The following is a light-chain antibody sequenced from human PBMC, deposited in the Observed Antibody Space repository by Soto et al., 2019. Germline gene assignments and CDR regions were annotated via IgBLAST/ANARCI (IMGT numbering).Light chain of an antibody. V-gene: IGLV6-57*04. CDR3: QSYDSSTVV. CDR2: EGN. CDR1: SGSIASNY. J-gene: IGLJ2*01. Sequence: NFILTQPHSVSESPGKTVTISCTRSSGSIASNYVQWYQQRPGSVPTTVIYEGNQRPSGVPDRFSGSTDGSSNSASLTISGLQTEDEADYYCQSYDSSTVVFGGGTKVTVL.